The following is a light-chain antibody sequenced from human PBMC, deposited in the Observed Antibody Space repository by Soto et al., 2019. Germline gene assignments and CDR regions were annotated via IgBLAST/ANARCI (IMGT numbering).Light chain of an antibody. CDR3: QQYNTYS. J-gene: IGKJ2*01. CDR2: KTS. CDR1: QSLNSW. V-gene: IGKV1-5*03. Sequence: DIQMTQSPSTLSASVGDRVSITCRASQSLNSWLALYQQKPGKAPKLLIYKTSTLESGVPSRFSGSGSGTEFTLTISNLQPDDFATYYCQQYNTYSFGQGTKVDIK.